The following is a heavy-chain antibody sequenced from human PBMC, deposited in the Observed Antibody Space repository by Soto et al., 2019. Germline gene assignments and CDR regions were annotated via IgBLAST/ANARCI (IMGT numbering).Heavy chain of an antibody. CDR1: GFTFSSYE. D-gene: IGHD3-16*02. J-gene: IGHJ6*02. CDR3: ARDFIEYYYYGMDV. V-gene: IGHV3-48*03. Sequence: GGSLRLSCAASGFTFSSYEMNWVRQAPGKGLEWVSYISSSGSTIYYADSVKGRFTISRDNAKNSLYLQMNSLRAEDTAVYYCARDFIEYYYYGMDVWGQGTTVTVS. CDR2: ISSSGSTI.